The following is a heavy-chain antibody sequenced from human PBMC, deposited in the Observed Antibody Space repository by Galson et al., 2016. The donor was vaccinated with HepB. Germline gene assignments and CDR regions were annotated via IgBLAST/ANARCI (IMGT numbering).Heavy chain of an antibody. CDR2: DSVHGGRK. CDR3: ARGKGADYKDAFEL. CDR1: GFTFSNRG. V-gene: IGHV3-33*08. Sequence: SLRLSCAASGFTFSNRGMHWVRQAPGKGLEWVAADSVHGGRKFYADSVKGRFIISRDNSNNMLFPQMDSLRNDDTAVYYCARGKGADYKDAFELWGQGTRVTVSS. D-gene: IGHD4-11*01. J-gene: IGHJ3*01.